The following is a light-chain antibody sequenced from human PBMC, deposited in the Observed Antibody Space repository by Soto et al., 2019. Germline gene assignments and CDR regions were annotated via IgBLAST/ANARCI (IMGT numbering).Light chain of an antibody. CDR1: SSDVGGYKY. CDR2: EVS. V-gene: IGLV2-14*01. CDR3: SSYTRSSKVV. J-gene: IGLJ3*02. Sequence: QSALTQPASVSGSPGQSITISCAGTSSDVGGYKYVSWYQQHPGKAPKPMIYEVSHRPSRVSNRFSGSKSGNTASLTISGLQAEDEADYYCSSYTRSSKVVFGGGTKLTVL.